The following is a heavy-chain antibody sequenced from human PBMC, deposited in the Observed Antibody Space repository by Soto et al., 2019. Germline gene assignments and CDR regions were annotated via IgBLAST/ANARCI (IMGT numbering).Heavy chain of an antibody. J-gene: IGHJ4*02. Sequence: ASVKVSCKTSGYIFTAYGLAWLRQAPGQRPEWMGWVSTNDDRTNYAQKFQGRVTMTTDRSTTTTSMELRSLRPDDTAVYYCARELNTESSAYYSFAFWGQGILVTVPQ. CDR3: ARELNTESSAYYSFAF. D-gene: IGHD3-22*01. V-gene: IGHV1-18*01. CDR2: VSTNDDRT. CDR1: GYIFTAYG.